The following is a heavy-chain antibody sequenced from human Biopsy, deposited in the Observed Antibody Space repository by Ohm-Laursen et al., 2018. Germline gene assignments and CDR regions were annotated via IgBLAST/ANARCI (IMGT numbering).Heavy chain of an antibody. CDR3: ATKLTGYFHH. D-gene: IGHD3-9*01. CDR2: NIPILGTG. CDR1: GGTFTNHA. J-gene: IGHJ1*01. Sequence: SSVKVSCKASGGTFTNHAVGWVRQAPGQGLEWVGRNIPILGTGNYAQKFQDRVTVAADTSTSTATMELRSLRSDGTAVYYCATKLTGYFHHWGQGTLVIVSS. V-gene: IGHV1-69*06.